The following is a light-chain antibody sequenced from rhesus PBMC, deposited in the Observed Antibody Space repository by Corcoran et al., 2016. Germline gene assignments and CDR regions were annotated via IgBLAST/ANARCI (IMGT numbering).Light chain of an antibody. J-gene: IGKJ4*01. CDR3: QQYNDLLPT. Sequence: EIVMTQSPATLSLSPGETATLSCRASESVDNYLAWYQQKPGQVPKLLVHSAYFRATGIPGRFSGSGSRTEFTLTISSLEPEDVGVYHCQQYNDLLPTFGGGTKVEIK. V-gene: IGKV3-40*03. CDR1: ESVDNY. CDR2: SAY.